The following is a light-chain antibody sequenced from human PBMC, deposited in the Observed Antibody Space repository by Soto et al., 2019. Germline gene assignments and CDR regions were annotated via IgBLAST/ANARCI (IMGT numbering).Light chain of an antibody. J-gene: IGLJ1*01. CDR2: EVN. Sequence: QSALTQPPSASRSPGQSVTISCTGTSSDVGGYNYVSWYQQNPGKVPKLMIYEVNKRPSGVPDRFSGSKSGNTASLTVSGLQAEDEADYYCTSYAGGNNVFGTGTKVTVL. CDR1: SSDVGGYNY. CDR3: TSYAGGNNV. V-gene: IGLV2-8*02.